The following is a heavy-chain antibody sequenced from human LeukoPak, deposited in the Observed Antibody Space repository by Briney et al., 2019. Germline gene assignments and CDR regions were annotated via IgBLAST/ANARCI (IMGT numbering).Heavy chain of an antibody. D-gene: IGHD3-10*01. CDR2: IIPIFGTA. CDR3: ARGFPDGSGSYPQLFDY. J-gene: IGHJ4*02. Sequence: GASVKVSCKASGGTFSSYAISWVRQAPGQGLEWMGGIIPIFGTANYAQKFQGRVTITADKSTSTAYMELSSLRSEDTAVYYCARGFPDGSGSYPQLFDYWGQGTLVTVSS. V-gene: IGHV1-69*06. CDR1: GGTFSSYA.